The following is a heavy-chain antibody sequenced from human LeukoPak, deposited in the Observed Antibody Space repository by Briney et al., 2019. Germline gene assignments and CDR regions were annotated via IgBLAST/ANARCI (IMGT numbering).Heavy chain of an antibody. CDR3: ARALPKLGYCSSTSCYAVYFDY. D-gene: IGHD2-2*01. CDR1: GGSFSGYY. CDR2: INHSGGT. Sequence: SETLSLTCAVSGGSFSGYYWSWIRQPPGKGPEWIGEINHSGGTNYNPSLKSRVTISVDTTKNQFSLKLSSVTAADTAVYYCARALPKLGYCSSTSCYAVYFDYWGQGTLVTVSS. J-gene: IGHJ4*02. V-gene: IGHV4-34*01.